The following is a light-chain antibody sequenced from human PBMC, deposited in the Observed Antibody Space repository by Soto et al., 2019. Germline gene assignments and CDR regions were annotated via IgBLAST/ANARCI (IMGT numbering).Light chain of an antibody. J-gene: IGLJ1*01. CDR2: EGS. V-gene: IGLV2-23*01. Sequence: QSVLTQPASVSGSPGQSITISCTGTSGDVGSYNLVSWYQHHPGKAPKLMIYEGSKRPSGVSNRFSGSKSGSTASLTISGLQAEYEADYYCCSYARSSTYVFGTGTKLTVL. CDR3: CSYARSSTYV. CDR1: SGDVGSYNL.